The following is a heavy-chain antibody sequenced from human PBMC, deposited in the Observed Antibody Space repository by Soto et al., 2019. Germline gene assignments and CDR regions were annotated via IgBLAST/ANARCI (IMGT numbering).Heavy chain of an antibody. V-gene: IGHV1-2*02. D-gene: IGHD3-22*01. CDR3: AREGYYDSSGYYPSFIDY. CDR2: LNPNSGGT. Sequence: ASLTVSCPDSGSPFPGSYMHWVRQAPGQGLVWMGWLNPNSGGTNYAQKFQGRVTMTRDTSISSAYLELSRLRSDDTAVYYCAREGYYDSSGYYPSFIDYWGQGTLVTVSS. J-gene: IGHJ4*02. CDR1: GSPFPGSY.